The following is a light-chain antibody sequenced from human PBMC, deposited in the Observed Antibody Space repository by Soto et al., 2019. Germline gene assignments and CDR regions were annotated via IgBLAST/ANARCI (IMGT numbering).Light chain of an antibody. V-gene: IGKV1-5*03. Sequence: DIQMTQSPSTLSGSVGDRVTITCRASQTISSWLAWYQQKPGKAPKLLIYKASTLKSGVPSRFSGSGSGTDFTLTISSLQPDDFATYYCQQYNSYSFGQGTRWIS. CDR2: KAS. J-gene: IGKJ1*01. CDR3: QQYNSYS. CDR1: QTISSW.